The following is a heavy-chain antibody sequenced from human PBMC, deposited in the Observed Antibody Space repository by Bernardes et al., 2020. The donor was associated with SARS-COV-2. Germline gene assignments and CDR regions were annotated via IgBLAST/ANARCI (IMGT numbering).Heavy chain of an antibody. D-gene: IGHD2-2*01. CDR3: STTAVPADWFT. Sequence: GGSLRLSCAASGFTFSYAWMTWVRQAPGKGLEWVGRIRSEANGGTTDYAAPVKGRFTISRDDSTNMLYLHMNSLKTEDTAVYFCSTTAVPADWFTWGQGTRVTVSS. J-gene: IGHJ5*02. CDR2: IRSEANGGTT. CDR1: GFTFSYAW. V-gene: IGHV3-15*01.